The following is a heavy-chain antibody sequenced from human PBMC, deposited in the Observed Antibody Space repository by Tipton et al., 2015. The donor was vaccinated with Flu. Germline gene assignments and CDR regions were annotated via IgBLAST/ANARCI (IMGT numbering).Heavy chain of an antibody. J-gene: IGHJ1*01. CDR3: ARERYSSGWLEYFQN. D-gene: IGHD6-19*01. V-gene: IGHV4-39*07. CDR1: GGSISSSNYY. Sequence: TLSLTCTVSGGSISSSNYYWGWIRQPPGKGLEWIGRIYSGGGTNYNPSLKRRVTMSIDSSKNQLSLKMTSVTAADTALYFCARERYSSGWLEYFQNWGQGTLVTVSS. CDR2: IYSGGGT.